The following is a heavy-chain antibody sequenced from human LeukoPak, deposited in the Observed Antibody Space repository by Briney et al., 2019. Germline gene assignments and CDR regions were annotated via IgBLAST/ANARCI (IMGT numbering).Heavy chain of an antibody. CDR3: ARDSPNYYDSSGYYSDWFDP. CDR2: MYTSGST. J-gene: IGHJ5*02. CDR1: GGSISSYH. Sequence: PSETLSLTCTASGGSISSYHWSWIRQPAGKGLEWIGRMYTSGSTNYNPSLKSRVTMSVDTSKNQFSLKLSSVTAADTAVYYCARDSPNYYDSSGYYSDWFDPWGQGTLVTVSS. V-gene: IGHV4-4*07. D-gene: IGHD3-22*01.